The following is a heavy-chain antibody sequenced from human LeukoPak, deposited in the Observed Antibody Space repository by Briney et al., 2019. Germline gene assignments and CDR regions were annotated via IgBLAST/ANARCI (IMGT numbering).Heavy chain of an antibody. V-gene: IGHV3-7*03. CDR3: ANPGSGKIDY. CDR1: GFSFSSYW. Sequence: GGSLRLSCVASGFSFSSYWMSWVRQAPGKGLEWVAGIKQDGSEKYYVDSVKGRFTISRDNVKNSLYLQMNSLRAEDTAVYYCANPGSGKIDYWGQGTLVTVSS. CDR2: IKQDGSEK. J-gene: IGHJ4*02. D-gene: IGHD3-10*01.